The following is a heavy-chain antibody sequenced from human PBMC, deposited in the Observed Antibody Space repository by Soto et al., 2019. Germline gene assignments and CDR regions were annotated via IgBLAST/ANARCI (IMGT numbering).Heavy chain of an antibody. CDR2: VTGNPGRP. CDR3: AKTYYDFPSGYYFDY. J-gene: IGHJ4*02. CDR1: GFTFSTSV. V-gene: IGHV3-23*01. Sequence: EVQVLESGGDLVQPGGSLRLSCADSGFTFSTSVMSWVRQAPGKGLEWVSSVTGNPGRPSYAHSVKGGFTISRDNSRKTLYLQMNSLRAEDTALYYCAKTYYDFPSGYYFDYWGQRALVNV. D-gene: IGHD3-3*01.